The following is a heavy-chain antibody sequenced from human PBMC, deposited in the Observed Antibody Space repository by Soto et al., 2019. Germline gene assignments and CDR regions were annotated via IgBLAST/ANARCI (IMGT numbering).Heavy chain of an antibody. J-gene: IGHJ4*02. CDR1: GFTFRSYA. Sequence: QVQLVESGGGVVHPGTSLRLACAGAGFTFRSYALYWVRQAPGKGLEWVAVISHDGSNTDYADSVKGRFTISRDSSQNTLYLHMSSLTVEDTAMYYCARDGYTVAVTKQLDYWGQGTLVTVS. V-gene: IGHV3-30-3*01. D-gene: IGHD4-17*01. CDR3: ARDGYTVAVTKQLDY. CDR2: ISHDGSNT.